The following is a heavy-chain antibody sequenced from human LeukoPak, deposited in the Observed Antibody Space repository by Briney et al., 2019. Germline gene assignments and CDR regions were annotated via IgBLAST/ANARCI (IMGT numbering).Heavy chain of an antibody. V-gene: IGHV1-69*13. J-gene: IGHJ4*02. D-gene: IGHD2-15*01. CDR3: ARSGYCSGGSRPFVY. Sequence: ASVKVSCKASGGALSSHVITWVRQAPGQGLEWMGGIIPIFGTPNYAQKLQGRVTITADASTNTAYMELSSLRSEDTAVYYCARSGYCSGGSRPFVYWGQGTLVTVSS. CDR2: IIPIFGTP. CDR1: GGALSSHV.